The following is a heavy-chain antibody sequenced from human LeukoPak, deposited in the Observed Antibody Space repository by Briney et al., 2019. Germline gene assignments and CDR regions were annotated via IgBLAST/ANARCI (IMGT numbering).Heavy chain of an antibody. CDR2: ISTNGGST. CDR1: GFTFSIYT. CDR3: ARGGIQDYDILTGDYGMDV. V-gene: IGHV3-64*01. D-gene: IGHD3-9*01. Sequence: GSLRLSCAASGFTFSIYTMHWVRQAPGKGLEYVSGISTNGGSTDYAKSVKGRFTVSRDNSKNTLYLQMGSLRTEDMAVYYCARGGIQDYDILTGDYGMDVWGQGTTVTVSS. J-gene: IGHJ6*02.